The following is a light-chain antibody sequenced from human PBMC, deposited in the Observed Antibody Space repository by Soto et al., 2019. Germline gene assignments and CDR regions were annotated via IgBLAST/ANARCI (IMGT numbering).Light chain of an antibody. V-gene: IGKV3-11*01. CDR3: QQRRHWPLT. J-gene: IGKJ1*01. CDR1: QSVGSY. CDR2: DAS. Sequence: EIVLTQSPATLSLSPGERVTLSCRASQSVGSYLAWYQQKLGQAPRLLIYDASNRATDIPARFSGSGSGTDFTLTISSLEPEDFEVYYCQQRRHWPLTFGHRTKADI.